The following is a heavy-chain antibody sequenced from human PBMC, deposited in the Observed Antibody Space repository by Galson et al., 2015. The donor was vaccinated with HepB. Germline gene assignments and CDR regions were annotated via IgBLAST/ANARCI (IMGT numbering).Heavy chain of an antibody. J-gene: IGHJ2*01. CDR1: GFTFSSYA. CDR3: ARDIARDWYFDL. CDR2: ISSNGGST. Sequence: SLRLSCAASGFTFSSYAMHWVRQAPGKGLEYVSAISSNGGSTYYANSVKGRFTISRDNSKNTLYLQMGSLRAEDMAVYYCARDIARDWYFDLWGRGTLVTVSS. V-gene: IGHV3-64*01. D-gene: IGHD3-16*02.